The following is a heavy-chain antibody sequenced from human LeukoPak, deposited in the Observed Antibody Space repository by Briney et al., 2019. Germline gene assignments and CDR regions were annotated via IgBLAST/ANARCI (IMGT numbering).Heavy chain of an antibody. J-gene: IGHJ4*02. Sequence: SETLSLTCAVYGGSFSGYYWTWIRQPPGKGLEWIGEISHSERTNSNPSLKSRVTMSLDTSKNQLSLKLTSVTAADTAVYYCARLRQIVAANADPSSGFDHWGQGTLVTVSS. D-gene: IGHD6-25*01. V-gene: IGHV4-34*01. CDR1: GGSFSGYY. CDR3: ARLRQIVAANADPSSGFDH. CDR2: ISHSERT.